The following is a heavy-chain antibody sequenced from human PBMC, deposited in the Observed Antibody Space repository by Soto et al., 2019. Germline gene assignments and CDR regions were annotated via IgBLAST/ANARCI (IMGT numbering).Heavy chain of an antibody. CDR3: AREEDYGDYGVYYYGMDV. Sequence: SETLSLTCTVSGGSISSGDYYWSWIRQPPGKGLEWIGYIYYSGSTYYNPSLKSRVTISVDTSRNQFSLKLSSVTAADTAVYYCAREEDYGDYGVYYYGMDVWGQGTTVTVSS. D-gene: IGHD4-17*01. CDR2: IYYSGST. V-gene: IGHV4-30-4*01. CDR1: GGSISSGDYY. J-gene: IGHJ6*02.